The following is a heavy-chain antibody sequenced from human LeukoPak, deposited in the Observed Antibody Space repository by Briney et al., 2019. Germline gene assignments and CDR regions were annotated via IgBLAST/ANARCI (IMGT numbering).Heavy chain of an antibody. D-gene: IGHD5-18*01. J-gene: IGHJ4*02. CDR2: IYSGGST. CDR3: ARAGEGAMAYPIDY. V-gene: IGHV3-66*02. CDR1: GFTVSSNY. Sequence: GGSLRLSCAASGFTVSSNYMSWVRQAPGKGLEWVSVIYSGGSTYYADSVKGRFTISRDNSKNTLYLQMNSLRAEDTAVYYCARAGEGAMAYPIDYWGQGTLVTVPS.